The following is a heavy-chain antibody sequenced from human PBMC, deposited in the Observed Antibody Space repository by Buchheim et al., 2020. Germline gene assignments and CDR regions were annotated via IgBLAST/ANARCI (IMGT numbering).Heavy chain of an antibody. D-gene: IGHD3-10*01. CDR1: GYTFTSYG. J-gene: IGHJ4*02. CDR3: AQLDGSGTYRHLHQ. V-gene: IGHV1-8*01. CDR2: MNTNNDNT. Sequence: QVQLVQSGAEVKKVGASVKVSCKASGYTFTSYGLNWVRQASGQGLEWMGWMNTNNDNTGYAQKFQGRIAMTRNTSISTAYMALSSLTSEDMAVYYCAQLDGSGTYRHLHQWGQGTL.